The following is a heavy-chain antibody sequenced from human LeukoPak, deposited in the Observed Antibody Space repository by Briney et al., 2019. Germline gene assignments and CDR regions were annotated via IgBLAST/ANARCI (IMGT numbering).Heavy chain of an antibody. J-gene: IGHJ3*02. CDR1: GFTFSSYE. CDR2: ISSSGSTI. Sequence: PGGSLRLSCAASGFTFSSYEMNWVRQAPGKGLEWVSYISSSGSTIYYADSVKGRFTISRDNAKNSLYLQMNSLRAEDTAVYYCAPMECGGDYYQDDAFDIWGQGTMVTVSS. V-gene: IGHV3-48*03. CDR3: APMECGGDYYQDDAFDI. D-gene: IGHD2-21*02.